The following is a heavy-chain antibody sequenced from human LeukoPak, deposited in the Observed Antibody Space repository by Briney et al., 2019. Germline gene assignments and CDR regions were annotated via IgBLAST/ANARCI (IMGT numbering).Heavy chain of an antibody. CDR3: ARVDTVTTYAFDI. V-gene: IGHV4-59*01. Sequence: SEALSLTCTVSGGSISSYYWSWIRQPPGKGLEWIGYIYYSGSTNYNPSLKSRVTISVDTSKKQFSLKLSSVTAADTAVYYCARVDTVTTYAFDIWGQGTMVTVSS. D-gene: IGHD4-17*01. J-gene: IGHJ3*02. CDR1: GGSISSYY. CDR2: IYYSGST.